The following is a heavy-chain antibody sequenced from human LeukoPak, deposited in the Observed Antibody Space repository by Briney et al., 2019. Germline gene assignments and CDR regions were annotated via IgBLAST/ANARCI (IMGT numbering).Heavy chain of an antibody. CDR3: AKLGIVVVVAATTWFDP. D-gene: IGHD2-15*01. J-gene: IGHJ5*02. CDR2: SGSGGST. Sequence: PRGSLRLSCAASGFTFSSYAMSWVRQAPGKGLEWVSASGSGGSTYYADSVKGRFTISRDNSKNTLYLQMNSLRAEDTAVYYCAKLGIVVVVAATTWFDPWGQGTLVTVSS. CDR1: GFTFSSYA. V-gene: IGHV3-23*01.